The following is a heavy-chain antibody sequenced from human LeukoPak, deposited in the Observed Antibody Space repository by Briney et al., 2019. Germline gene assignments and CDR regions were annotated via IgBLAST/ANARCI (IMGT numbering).Heavy chain of an antibody. CDR3: TRDLRMDYYYVDYYYYGMDV. Sequence: GGPLRLSCAASGFTLNSYWMNWVRQAPGKGLVWVSRINSDGTSLTYADSVKGRFTVSRDNAKNTLYLQMNSLRAEDTAVYYCTRDLRMDYYYVDYYYYGMDVWGQGTTVTVSS. CDR2: INSDGTSL. J-gene: IGHJ6*02. V-gene: IGHV3-74*03. CDR1: GFTLNSYW. D-gene: IGHD3-10*02.